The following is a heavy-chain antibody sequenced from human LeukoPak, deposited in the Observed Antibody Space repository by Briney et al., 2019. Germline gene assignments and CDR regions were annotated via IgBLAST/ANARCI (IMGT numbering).Heavy chain of an antibody. J-gene: IGHJ4*02. Sequence: SETLSLICTVSGGSISSGYWSCLRQPPGKGLEWVGCIYYDGNTKYNPSLRGRVTISVDTSKNQFSLKLRSVTAADTAVYYCTSGPTAVITPGGYFDYWSQGTLVTVSS. CDR1: GGSISSGY. CDR3: TSGPTAVITPGGYFDY. D-gene: IGHD4-23*01. CDR2: IYYDGNT. V-gene: IGHV4-59*01.